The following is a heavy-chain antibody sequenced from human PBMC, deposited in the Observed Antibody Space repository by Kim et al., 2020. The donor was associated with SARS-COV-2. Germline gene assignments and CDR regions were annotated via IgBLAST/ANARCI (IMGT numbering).Heavy chain of an antibody. J-gene: IGHJ4*02. V-gene: IGHV4-39*01. D-gene: IGHD3-22*01. CDR3: ARQGSYYYDSSGYYDY. CDR2: IYYSGST. Sequence: SETLSLTCTVSGGSISSSSYYWGWIRQPPGKGLEWIGSIYYSGSTYYNPSLKSRVTISVDTSKNQFSLKLSPVTAADTAVYYCARQGSYYYDSSGYYDYWGQGTLVTVSS. CDR1: GGSISSSSYY.